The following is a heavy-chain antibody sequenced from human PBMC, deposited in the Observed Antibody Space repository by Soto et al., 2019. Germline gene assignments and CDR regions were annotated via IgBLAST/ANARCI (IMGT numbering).Heavy chain of an antibody. D-gene: IGHD1-26*01. V-gene: IGHV4-30-4*01. CDR1: GGSISSGDYY. J-gene: IGHJ6*02. Sequence: SETLSLTCTVSGGSISSGDYYWSWIRQPPGKGLEWIGYIYYSGSTYYNPSLESRVTISVDTSKNQFSLKLSSVTAADTAVYYCARDRIVGATSPPYYYYYGMDVWGQGTTVTVSS. CDR3: ARDRIVGATSPPYYYYYGMDV. CDR2: IYYSGST.